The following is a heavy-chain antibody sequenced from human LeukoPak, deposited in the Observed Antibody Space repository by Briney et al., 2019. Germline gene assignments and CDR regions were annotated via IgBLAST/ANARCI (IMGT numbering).Heavy chain of an antibody. D-gene: IGHD3-22*01. CDR2: FYHSGST. CDR1: GYSISSGYY. V-gene: IGHV4-38-2*02. J-gene: IGHJ6*03. CDR3: ASSAYESSGYGGYYMDV. Sequence: SETLSLTCTISGYSISSGYYWGWIRQPPGKGLEWIGNFYHSGSTYYNPSLKSRVTISVDTSKNQFSLKLSSVTAADTAVYYCASSAYESSGYGGYYMDVWGKGTTVTVSS.